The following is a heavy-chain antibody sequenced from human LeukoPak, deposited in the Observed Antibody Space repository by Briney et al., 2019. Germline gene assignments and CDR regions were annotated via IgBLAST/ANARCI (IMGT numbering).Heavy chain of an antibody. Sequence: MPSETLSLTCTVSGDSISSDDFYWSWIRQPAGKGLEWIGRFSASGNSNYNPSLKSRLTISVDTSKNQFSLQLNSVTPEDTAVYYCARDTGVRPRVAHFDYWGQGTLVTVSS. CDR1: GDSISSDDFY. D-gene: IGHD1-14*01. V-gene: IGHV4-61*02. J-gene: IGHJ4*02. CDR2: FSASGNS. CDR3: ARDTGVRPRVAHFDY.